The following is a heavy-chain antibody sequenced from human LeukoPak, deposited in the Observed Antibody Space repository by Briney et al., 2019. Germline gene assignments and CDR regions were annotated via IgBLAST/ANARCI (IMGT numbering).Heavy chain of an antibody. CDR1: GFTFSSYA. V-gene: IGHV3-23*01. CDR2: ISGSGGST. J-gene: IGHJ4*02. D-gene: IGHD3-16*02. Sequence: GGSLRLSCAASGFTFSSYAMSWVRQAPGKGLEWVSAISGSGGSTYYADSVKGRFTISRDNSKNTLYLQMNSLRAEGTAVYYCASGELPYYFDYWGQGTLVTVSS. CDR3: ASGELPYYFDY.